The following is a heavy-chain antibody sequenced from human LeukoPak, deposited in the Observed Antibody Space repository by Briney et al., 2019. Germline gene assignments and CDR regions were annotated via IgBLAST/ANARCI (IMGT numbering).Heavy chain of an antibody. CDR3: ARDVSSLSGIAVGPGTGPINWFDP. CDR2: INTNAGNP. D-gene: IGHD6-19*01. V-gene: IGHV7-4-1*02. Sequence: ASVKVSCKASGYIFTNYAMNWVRQAPGQGLEWMGWINTNAGNPTYAQGFTGRFVFSLDTSVSTAYLQISSLKAEDTAVYYCARDVSSLSGIAVGPGTGPINWFDPWGQGTLVTVSS. CDR1: GYIFTNYA. J-gene: IGHJ5*02.